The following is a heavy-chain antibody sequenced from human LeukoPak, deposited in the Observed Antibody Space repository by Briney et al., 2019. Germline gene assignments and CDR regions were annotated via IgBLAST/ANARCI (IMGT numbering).Heavy chain of an antibody. CDR3: AKDPHYDSSGYAPLHY. CDR2: ISYDGSNK. CDR1: GFTFSSYG. Sequence: PGGSLRLSCAASGFTFSSYGMHWVCQAPGKGLEWVAVISYDGSNKYYADSVKGRFTISRDNSKNTLYLQMNSLRAEDTAVYYCAKDPHYDSSGYAPLHYWGQGTLVTVSS. J-gene: IGHJ4*02. D-gene: IGHD3-22*01. V-gene: IGHV3-30*18.